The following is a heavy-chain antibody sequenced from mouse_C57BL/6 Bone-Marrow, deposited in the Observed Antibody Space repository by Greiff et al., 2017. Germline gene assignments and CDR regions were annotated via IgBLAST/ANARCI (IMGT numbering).Heavy chain of an antibody. CDR3: ARPSREGGNPAWFAY. CDR2: IDPSDSET. Sequence: QVQLQQPGAELVRPGSSVKLSCKASGYTFTSYWMHWVKQRPIQGLEWIGNIDPSDSETHYNQKFKDKATLTVDKSSSTAYMQLSSLTSEDSAVYYCARPSREGGNPAWFAYWGQGTLVTVSA. D-gene: IGHD2-1*01. V-gene: IGHV1-52*01. CDR1: GYTFTSYW. J-gene: IGHJ3*01.